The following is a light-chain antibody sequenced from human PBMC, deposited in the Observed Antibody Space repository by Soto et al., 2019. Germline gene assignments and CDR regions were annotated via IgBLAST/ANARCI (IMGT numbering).Light chain of an antibody. J-gene: IGLJ1*01. V-gene: IGLV2-14*01. Sequence: QSVLTQPASVSGSHGQSITISCPGTSSDVGGYNYVSWYQQHPGKAPKLMIYDVSNRPSGVSNRFSGSKSGNTASLTISGLQAEDEADYYCSSYTSSSTLYVFGTGTKVTVL. CDR2: DVS. CDR1: SSDVGGYNY. CDR3: SSYTSSSTLYV.